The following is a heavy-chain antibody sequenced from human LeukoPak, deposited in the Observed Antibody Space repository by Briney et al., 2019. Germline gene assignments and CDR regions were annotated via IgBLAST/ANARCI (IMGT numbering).Heavy chain of an antibody. Sequence: TLETLSHTCTVSGDSIDSYYWSWIRQPPGEGLQWIGYVFYSGPTNYDASLKSRVAISVDRSKNQFSLKLTSVSAADTAVYYCAGRSARYFDSWGQGTPVTVSS. V-gene: IGHV4-59*01. D-gene: IGHD1-26*01. CDR1: GDSIDSYY. CDR3: AGRSARYFDS. J-gene: IGHJ4*02. CDR2: VFYSGPT.